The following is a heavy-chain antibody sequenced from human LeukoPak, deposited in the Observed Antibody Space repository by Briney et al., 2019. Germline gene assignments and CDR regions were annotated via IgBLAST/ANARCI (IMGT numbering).Heavy chain of an antibody. Sequence: GGSLRLSCAASGFTFDDYAMYWVRQAPGKGLEWVSGISWNGGTIAYVDSVRGRFTISRDNAKNSLYLQMNSLRAEDTALYYCAKDTSWNDGWFDYWGQGTLVTVSS. V-gene: IGHV3-9*01. CDR1: GFTFDDYA. D-gene: IGHD1-1*01. CDR2: ISWNGGTI. CDR3: AKDTSWNDGWFDY. J-gene: IGHJ4*02.